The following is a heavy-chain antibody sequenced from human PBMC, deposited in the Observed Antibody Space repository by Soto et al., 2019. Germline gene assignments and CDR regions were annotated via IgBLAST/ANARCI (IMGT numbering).Heavy chain of an antibody. Sequence: PSETLSLTCTVSGALINNFYWSWIRQTPGKELEWIGYIDYAGNTNYRSSLESRVTISVDKSKTHLSLNLTSVTAADTAVYYCARDRFGRFDPWGQGILVTVSS. J-gene: IGHJ5*02. CDR3: ARDRFGRFDP. D-gene: IGHD3-10*01. V-gene: IGHV4-59*01. CDR1: GALINNFY. CDR2: IDYAGNT.